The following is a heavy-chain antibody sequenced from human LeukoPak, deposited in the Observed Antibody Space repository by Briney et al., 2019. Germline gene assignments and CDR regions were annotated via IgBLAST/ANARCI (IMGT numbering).Heavy chain of an antibody. CDR2: ISYDGSNK. CDR3: AKDKLRGYSYGYYYYYYGMDV. J-gene: IGHJ6*02. CDR1: GFTFSSYG. V-gene: IGHV3-30*18. D-gene: IGHD5-18*01. Sequence: GGSLRLSCAASGFTFSSYGMHWVRQAPGKGLEWVAVISYDGSNKYYADSVKGRFTISRDNSKNTLYLQMNGLRAEDTAVYYCAKDKLRGYSYGYYYYYYGMDVWGQGTTVTVSS.